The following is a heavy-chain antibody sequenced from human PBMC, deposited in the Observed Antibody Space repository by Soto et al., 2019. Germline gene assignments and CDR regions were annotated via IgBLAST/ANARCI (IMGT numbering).Heavy chain of an antibody. CDR2: TYYRSQWHY. D-gene: IGHD3-9*01. CDR1: GDSVSSNSAV. V-gene: IGHV6-1*01. J-gene: IGHJ4*02. Sequence: SQTPSLTCAISGDSVSSNSAVWDWVRQSPSRGLEWLGRTYYRSQWHYEYAVFVQSRISIDPDTSKNQFSLQLNSVTPEDTAVYYCVRLVGNSWLDHWGQGTLVTVSS. CDR3: VRLVGNSWLDH.